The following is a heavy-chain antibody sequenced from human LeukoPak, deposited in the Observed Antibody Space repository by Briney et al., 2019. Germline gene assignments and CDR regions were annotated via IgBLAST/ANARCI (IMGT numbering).Heavy chain of an antibody. CDR2: IYYSGST. Sequence: SETLSLTCTVSGGSISSSSYYWGWIRQPPGKGLEWIGGIYYSGSTYYNPSLKSRVTISVDTSKNQFSLKLSSVTAADTAVYYCARTTVVNYYYYYMDVWGKGTTVTVSS. J-gene: IGHJ6*03. CDR3: ARTTVVNYYYYYMDV. D-gene: IGHD4-23*01. V-gene: IGHV4-39*07. CDR1: GGSISSSSYY.